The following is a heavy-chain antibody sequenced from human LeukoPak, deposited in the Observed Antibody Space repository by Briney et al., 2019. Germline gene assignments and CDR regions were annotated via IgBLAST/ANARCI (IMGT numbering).Heavy chain of an antibody. CDR1: ELTFSGYA. V-gene: IGHV3-23*01. CDR2: ISGSGGST. CDR3: AKKVADIVVVVAAWYFDL. Sequence: PGGSLRLSCEGSELTFSGYAMKWVRQAPGKGLQWVSAISGSGGSTYYADSVKGRFTISRDNSKNTLYLQMNSLRAEDTAVYYCAKKVADIVVVVAAWYFDLWGRGTLVTVSS. D-gene: IGHD2-15*01. J-gene: IGHJ2*01.